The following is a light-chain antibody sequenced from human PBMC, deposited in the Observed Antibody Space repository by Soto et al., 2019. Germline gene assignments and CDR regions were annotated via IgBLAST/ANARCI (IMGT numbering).Light chain of an antibody. CDR2: AAS. Sequence: DIQTTQSPSSLSASVGDRVTITCRTSDNIAKYLNWYQQKPGQVPKLLIVAASRLQSGVPTRFSGSGSGTDFTLTINNLQPDDFAPYYCQESYSAPPSTFGQGTKVEVK. J-gene: IGKJ1*01. V-gene: IGKV1-39*01. CDR1: DNIAKY. CDR3: QESYSAPPST.